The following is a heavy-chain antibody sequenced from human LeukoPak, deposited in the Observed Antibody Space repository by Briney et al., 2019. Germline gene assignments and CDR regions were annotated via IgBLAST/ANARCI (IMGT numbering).Heavy chain of an antibody. D-gene: IGHD6-19*01. J-gene: IGHJ4*02. CDR3: ATEGHPYSSGWYYFDY. CDR1: GYTFTSYG. CDR2: ISAYNGNT. Sequence: GASVKVSCKASGYTFTSYGISWVRQAPGQGLEWMGWISAYNGNTNYAQKLQGRVTMTTDTSTSTAYMELRSLRSDDTAVYYCATEGHPYSSGWYYFDYWGQGTLVTVSS. V-gene: IGHV1-18*01.